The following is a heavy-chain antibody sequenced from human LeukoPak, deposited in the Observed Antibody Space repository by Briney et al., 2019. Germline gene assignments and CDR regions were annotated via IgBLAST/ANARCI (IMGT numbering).Heavy chain of an antibody. V-gene: IGHV4-59*01. Sequence: GSLRLSCAASGFTFSNYAMTWIRQPPGKGLEWIGYIYYSGSTNYNPSLKSRVTISVDTSRNQFSLKLSSVTAADTAVYYCARGGSHDDAFGDLDIWGQGTMVTVSS. CDR1: GFTFSNYA. D-gene: IGHD1-26*01. CDR3: ARGGSHDDAFGDLDI. CDR2: IYYSGST. J-gene: IGHJ3*02.